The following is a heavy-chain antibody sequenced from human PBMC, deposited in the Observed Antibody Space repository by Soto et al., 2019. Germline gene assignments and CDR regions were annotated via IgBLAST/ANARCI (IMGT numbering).Heavy chain of an antibody. CDR2: ISGSGGST. CDR3: AKDVFQYWSIAATNWFDP. D-gene: IGHD6-6*01. CDR1: GFTFSSYA. V-gene: IGHV3-23*01. J-gene: IGHJ5*02. Sequence: EVQLLESGGGLVQPGGSLRLSCAASGFTFSSYAMSWVRQAPGKGLEWVSAISGSGGSTYYADSVKGRFTISRDNSKNTLYLQMNSLRAEDTAVYYCAKDVFQYWSIAATNWFDPWGQGTLVTVSS.